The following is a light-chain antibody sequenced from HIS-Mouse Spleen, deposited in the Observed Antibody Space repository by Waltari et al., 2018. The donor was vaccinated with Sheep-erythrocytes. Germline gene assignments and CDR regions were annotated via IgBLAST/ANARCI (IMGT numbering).Light chain of an antibody. CDR2: EVS. Sequence: QSALTQPASVSGSPGPSITISCTGTSSDVGGYNYVSWYQPHPGKAPKLMIYEVSNRPSGVSNRFSGSKSGNTASLTISGLQAEDEADYYCSSYTSSSTQVFGGGTKLTVL. CDR1: SSDVGGYNY. V-gene: IGLV2-14*01. J-gene: IGLJ2*01. CDR3: SSYTSSSTQV.